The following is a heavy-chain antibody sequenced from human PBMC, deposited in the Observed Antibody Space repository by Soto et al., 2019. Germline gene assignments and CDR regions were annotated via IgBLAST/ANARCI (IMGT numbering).Heavy chain of an antibody. CDR3: ARGGYCSGGSCYFDY. CDR2: IWYDGSNK. CDR1: GFTFSSYG. J-gene: IGHJ4*02. Sequence: QVQLVESGGGVVQPGRSLRLSCAASGFTFSSYGMHWVRQAPGKGLEWVAVIWYDGSNKYYADSVKGRFTISRDNSKNTLYLQMNSLRAEETAVYYCARGGYCSGGSCYFDYWGQGTLVTVSS. V-gene: IGHV3-33*01. D-gene: IGHD2-15*01.